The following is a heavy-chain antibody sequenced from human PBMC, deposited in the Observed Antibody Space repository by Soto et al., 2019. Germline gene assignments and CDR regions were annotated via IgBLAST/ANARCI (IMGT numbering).Heavy chain of an antibody. D-gene: IGHD3-3*01. CDR2: IYTSGST. Sequence: SETLSLTCTVSGGSISSYYWSWIRQPAGKGLEWIGRIYTSGSTNYNPSLKSRVTMSVDTSKNQFSLKLSSVTAADTAVYYCARDRLEPPYYDFWSGYYEIYGMDVWGQGTTVTVSS. CDR1: GGSISSYY. CDR3: ARDRLEPPYYDFWSGYYEIYGMDV. V-gene: IGHV4-4*07. J-gene: IGHJ6*02.